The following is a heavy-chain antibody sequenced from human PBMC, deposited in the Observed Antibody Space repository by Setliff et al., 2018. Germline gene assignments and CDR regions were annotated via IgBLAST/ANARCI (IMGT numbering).Heavy chain of an antibody. Sequence: GGSLRLSCAASGFTFSSYGMNWVRQAPGTGLEWVAFILYDGSDKYYADSVKGRFTISRDNSKNTLYLQMGSLRAEDMAVYYCATWDGKYSRYWGQGTLVTVSS. V-gene: IGHV3-30*02. CDR3: ATWDGKYSRY. CDR2: ILYDGSDK. CDR1: GFTFSSYG. D-gene: IGHD1-1*01. J-gene: IGHJ4*02.